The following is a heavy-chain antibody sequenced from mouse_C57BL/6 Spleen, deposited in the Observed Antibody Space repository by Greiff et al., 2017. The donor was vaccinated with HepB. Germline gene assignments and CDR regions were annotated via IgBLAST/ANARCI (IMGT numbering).Heavy chain of an antibody. J-gene: IGHJ2*01. CDR2: ISSGGSYT. CDR3: AREGVVASH. CDR1: GFTFSSYG. Sequence: EVQVVESGGDLVKPGGSLKLSCAASGFTFSSYGMSWVRQTPDKRLEWVATISSGGSYTYYPDSVKGRFTISRDNATNTLYLQMSSLKSEDTAMYYCAREGVVASHWGQGTTLTVSS. V-gene: IGHV5-6*01. D-gene: IGHD1-1*01.